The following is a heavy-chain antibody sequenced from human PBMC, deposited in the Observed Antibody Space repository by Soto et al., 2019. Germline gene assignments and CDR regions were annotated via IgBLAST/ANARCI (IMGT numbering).Heavy chain of an antibody. J-gene: IGHJ5*02. V-gene: IGHV1-69*01. CDR3: ARARRPWRSASGDWFDP. D-gene: IGHD3-10*01. Sequence: QVQLVQSGAEVKKPGSSVKVSCKASGGTFSSYAISWVRQAPGQGLEWMGGIIPIFGTANYAQKLQGRVTITADESTSTAYMELSSLRSEDTAVYYCARARRPWRSASGDWFDPWGQGTLVTVSS. CDR1: GGTFSSYA. CDR2: IIPIFGTA.